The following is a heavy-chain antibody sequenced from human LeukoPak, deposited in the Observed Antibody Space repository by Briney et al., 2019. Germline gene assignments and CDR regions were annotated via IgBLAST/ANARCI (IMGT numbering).Heavy chain of an antibody. CDR3: ATDVTGGAISF. V-gene: IGHV3-23*01. D-gene: IGHD1-14*01. CDR2: ITSSGGST. CDR1: GFTFSTYA. J-gene: IGHJ4*02. Sequence: GGSLRLSCAASGFTFSTYAMSWVRQAPGKGLEWVSIITSSGGSTNYADSVKGRFTISRNNSKNTLYLQMNSLKPDDTAVYYCATDVTGGAISFWGQGALVTVSS.